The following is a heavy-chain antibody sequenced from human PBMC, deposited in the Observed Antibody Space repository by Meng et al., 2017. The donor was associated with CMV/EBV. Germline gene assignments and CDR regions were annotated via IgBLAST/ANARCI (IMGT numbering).Heavy chain of an antibody. CDR1: GGTFSSYA. Sequence: SVKVSCKASGGTFSSYAISWVRQAPGQGLEWMGGIIPIFGTANYAQKFQGRVTITTDESTSTAYMELSSLRSEDTAVYYCARSDSSGYYYFDYWGQGTLVTVSS. J-gene: IGHJ4*02. CDR3: ARSDSSGYYYFDY. V-gene: IGHV1-69*05. D-gene: IGHD3-22*01. CDR2: IIPIFGTA.